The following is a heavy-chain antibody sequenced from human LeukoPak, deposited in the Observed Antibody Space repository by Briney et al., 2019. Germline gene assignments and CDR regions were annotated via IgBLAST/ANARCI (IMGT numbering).Heavy chain of an antibody. Sequence: SETLSLTCTVSGGSISSYYYSWIRQPAGKGLEWIGRIHTSGITNYNPSLKSRVTMSVDTSKNQFFLKLSSVTAADTAVYYCARDRHWTNDWVFDYWGQGTLVTVSS. CDR2: IHTSGIT. CDR1: GGSISSYY. V-gene: IGHV4-4*07. CDR3: ARDRHWTNDWVFDY. J-gene: IGHJ4*02. D-gene: IGHD1/OR15-1a*01.